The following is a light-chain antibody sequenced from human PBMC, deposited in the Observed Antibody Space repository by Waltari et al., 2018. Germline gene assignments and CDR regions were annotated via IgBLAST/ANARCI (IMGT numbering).Light chain of an antibody. CDR1: TGAVTSGHF. Sequence: QAVVTPEPSLTVSPGGPVTLTCGSNTGAVTSGHFPSGFQQKPGQAPVTLIYDASIRHSWTPARFSGSLLGGKAALTLSGAQPEDEADYYCLLSFSGADVVFGGGTKLTVL. V-gene: IGLV7-46*01. CDR3: LLSFSGADVV. CDR2: DAS. J-gene: IGLJ2*01.